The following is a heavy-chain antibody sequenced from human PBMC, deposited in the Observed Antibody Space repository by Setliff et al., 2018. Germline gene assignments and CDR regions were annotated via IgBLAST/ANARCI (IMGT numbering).Heavy chain of an antibody. Sequence: SETLSLTCTVSGGSHNTYYWSWIRQPAGKELEWIGRINTSGTTRYNPSLRSRATLSVDESMNRFSLNLNSVTAADTAVYYFAGGLPGDYDFNCFDTWGQGALVTVSS. V-gene: IGHV4-4*07. J-gene: IGHJ5*02. D-gene: IGHD3-3*01. CDR1: GGSHNTYY. CDR3: AGGLPGDYDFNCFDT. CDR2: INTSGTT.